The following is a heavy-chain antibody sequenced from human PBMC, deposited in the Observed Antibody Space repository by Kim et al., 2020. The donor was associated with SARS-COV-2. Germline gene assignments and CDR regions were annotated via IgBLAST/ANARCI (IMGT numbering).Heavy chain of an antibody. CDR2: IASDGRYK. CDR3: AKDFYDT. V-gene: IGHV3-30*18. D-gene: IGHD3-3*01. Sequence: GGSLRLSCAASGFTFSNHDIHWVRQAPGKGLEWVAVIASDGRYKCYGDSVQGRFTISRDDTKNTLYLQMNSLRGEDTAVYYCAKDFYDTWGQGTRVIVSS. J-gene: IGHJ5*02. CDR1: GFTFSNHD.